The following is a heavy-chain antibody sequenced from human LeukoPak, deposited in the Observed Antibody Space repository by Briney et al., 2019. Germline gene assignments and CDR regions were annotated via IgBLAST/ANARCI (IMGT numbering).Heavy chain of an antibody. J-gene: IGHJ4*02. CDR2: INPSGGST. Sequence: AASVKVSCKASGYTFTSYYMHWVRQAPGQGLEWMGIINPSGGSTSYAQKFQGRVTMTRDTSTSTVYMELSSLRSEDTAVYYCARGPGLRGVIKGAFDYWGQGTLVTVSS. V-gene: IGHV1-46*01. D-gene: IGHD3-10*01. CDR3: ARGPGLRGVIKGAFDY. CDR1: GYTFTSYY.